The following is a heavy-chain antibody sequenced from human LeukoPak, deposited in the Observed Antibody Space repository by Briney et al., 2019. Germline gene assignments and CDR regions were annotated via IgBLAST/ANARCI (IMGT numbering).Heavy chain of an antibody. D-gene: IGHD2-21*01. CDR1: GYTFTNYA. CDR3: ARGIWSSHNKDYYFDY. V-gene: IGHV1-3*01. J-gene: IGHJ4*02. CDR2: INSYNVKT. Sequence: GASVKVSCKASGYTFTNYAMNWVRQAPGQRLEWMGWINSYNVKTKSPHRFQSRGTITRDTSASTAYMELNSLRPEDTAVYYCARGIWSSHNKDYYFDYWGQGSLVTVSS.